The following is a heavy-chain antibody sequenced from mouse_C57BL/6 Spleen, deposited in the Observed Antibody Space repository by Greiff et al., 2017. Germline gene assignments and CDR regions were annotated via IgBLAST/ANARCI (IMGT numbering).Heavy chain of an antibody. CDR1: GFTFSDYG. CDR2: ISSGSSTI. D-gene: IGHD4-1*01. CDR3: ARWESYWYFDV. V-gene: IGHV5-17*01. Sequence: EVKLMESGGGLVKPGGSLKLSCAASGFTFSDYGMHWVRQAPEKGLEWVAYISSGSSTIYYADTVKGRFTISRDNAKNTLFLQMTSLRSEDTAMYYCARWESYWYFDVWGTGTTVTVSS. J-gene: IGHJ1*03.